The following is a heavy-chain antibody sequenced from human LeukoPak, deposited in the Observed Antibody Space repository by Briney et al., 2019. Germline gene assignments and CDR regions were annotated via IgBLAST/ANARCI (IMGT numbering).Heavy chain of an antibody. V-gene: IGHV1-69*05. D-gene: IGHD3-9*01. J-gene: IGHJ5*02. CDR2: IIPIFGTA. Sequence: SVKVSCKASGGTFSSYAISWVRQAPGQGLEWMGGIIPIFGTANYAQKFQGRVTITRDTSAYTAYMELSSLSSEDTAVYYCARAPYDILTGFSLNWFDPWGRGTLVTVSS. CDR3: ARAPYDILTGFSLNWFDP. CDR1: GGTFSSYA.